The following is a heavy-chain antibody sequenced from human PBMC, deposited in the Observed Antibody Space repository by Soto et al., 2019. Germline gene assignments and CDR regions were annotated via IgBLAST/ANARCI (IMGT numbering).Heavy chain of an antibody. CDR3: GRDEVRNGVGV. CDR1: GFTFTSYW. Sequence: LRLSCVASGFTFTSYWMSWVRQAPGKGLEWVANIKGDGSEKRYVDSVKGRLTISRDNAKNSVYLQMNSLRVEDTALYYCGRDEVRNGVGVWGQGTTVTVSS. CDR2: IKGDGSEK. J-gene: IGHJ6*02. V-gene: IGHV3-7*01.